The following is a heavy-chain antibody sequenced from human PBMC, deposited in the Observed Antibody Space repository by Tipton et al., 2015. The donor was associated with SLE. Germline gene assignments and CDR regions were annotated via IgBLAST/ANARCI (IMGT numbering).Heavy chain of an antibody. D-gene: IGHD5-24*01. CDR2: IYYSGST. Sequence: TLSLTCTVSGGSISSGGYYWCWIRQHPGKGLEWIGYIYYSGSTYYNPSLKSRVTISVDTSKNQFSLKLSSVTAADTAVYYCARADGYNSGFDWGQGTMVTVSS. CDR1: GGSISSGGYY. V-gene: IGHV4-31*03. CDR3: ARADGYNSGFD. J-gene: IGHJ3*01.